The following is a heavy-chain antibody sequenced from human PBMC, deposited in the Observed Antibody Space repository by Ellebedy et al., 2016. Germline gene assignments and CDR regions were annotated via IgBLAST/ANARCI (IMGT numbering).Heavy chain of an antibody. CDR3: ASGGYYDFWSGYRNYYYMDV. Sequence: GSLRLSXAVYGGSFSGYYWSWIRQPPGKGLEWIGEINHSGSTNYNPSLKSRVTISVDTSKNQFSLKLSSVTAADTAVYYCASGGYYDFWSGYRNYYYMDVWGKGTTVTVSS. J-gene: IGHJ6*03. CDR2: INHSGST. D-gene: IGHD3-3*01. CDR1: GGSFSGYY. V-gene: IGHV4-34*01.